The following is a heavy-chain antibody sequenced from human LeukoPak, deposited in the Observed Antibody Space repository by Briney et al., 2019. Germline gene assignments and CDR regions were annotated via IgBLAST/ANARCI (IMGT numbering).Heavy chain of an antibody. Sequence: EASVKVSCKASGYTFTSYGISWVRQAPGQGLEWMGWISAYNGNTNYAQKLQGRVTMTTDTSTSTAYMELRSLRSDDTAVYYCARGGYYSGYAHRWFDPWGQGTLVTVSS. CDR2: ISAYNGNT. CDR3: ARGGYYSGYAHRWFDP. J-gene: IGHJ5*02. CDR1: GYTFTSYG. D-gene: IGHD5-12*01. V-gene: IGHV1-18*01.